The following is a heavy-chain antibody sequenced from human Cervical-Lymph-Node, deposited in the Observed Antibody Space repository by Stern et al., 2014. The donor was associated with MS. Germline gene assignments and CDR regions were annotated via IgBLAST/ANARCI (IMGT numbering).Heavy chain of an antibody. J-gene: IGHJ6*02. Sequence: QVQLVQSGAEVKKPGASVKVSCKTSGYTFTNYDVNWVRQAPGQGLDWMGWMNPNNGKTAYATTFQGRVTMTRHTSINTAYMELSSLSSEDTAVYYCARGLMITFGGNTVHGYHGLDVWGQGTTVTVSS. CDR2: MNPNNGKT. V-gene: IGHV1-8*01. CDR3: ARGLMITFGGNTVHGYHGLDV. D-gene: IGHD3-16*01. CDR1: GYTFTNYD.